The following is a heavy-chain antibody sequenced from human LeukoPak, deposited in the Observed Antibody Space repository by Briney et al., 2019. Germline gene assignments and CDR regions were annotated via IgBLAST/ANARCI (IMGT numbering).Heavy chain of an antibody. CDR3: ARANQLERPYYYYYMDV. CDR2: IIPIFGTA. D-gene: IGHD1-1*01. V-gene: IGHV1-69*06. Sequence: GASVKVSCKASGGTFSSYAISWVRQAPGQGLERMGGIIPIFGTANYAQKFQGRVTITADKSTSTAYMELSSLRSEDTAVYYCARANQLERPYYYYYMDVWGKGTTVTVSS. J-gene: IGHJ6*03. CDR1: GGTFSSYA.